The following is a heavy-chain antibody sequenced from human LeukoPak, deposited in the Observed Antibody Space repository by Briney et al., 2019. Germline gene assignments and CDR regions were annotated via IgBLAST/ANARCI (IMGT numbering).Heavy chain of an antibody. D-gene: IGHD6-6*01. V-gene: IGHV3-7*01. J-gene: IGHJ4*02. Sequence: GGSLRLSCAAPGFSFSRYWMYWVRQAPGKGLEWVASIKLDGSEQYYVDSVKGRFTISRDNAKSSLFLQMNSLRAEDTALYYCARAPARARLDYWGQGTLVTVSS. CDR2: IKLDGSEQ. CDR1: GFSFSRYW. CDR3: ARAPARARLDY.